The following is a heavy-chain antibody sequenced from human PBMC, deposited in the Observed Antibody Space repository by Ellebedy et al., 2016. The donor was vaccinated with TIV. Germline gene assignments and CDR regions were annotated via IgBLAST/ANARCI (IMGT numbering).Heavy chain of an antibody. CDR3: ARGGGITGTTFDY. Sequence: ASVKVSCKASGYTFTSYYMHWVRQAPGQGLEWMGWINPNSGGTNYAQKFQGWVTMTRDTSISTAYMELSRLRSDDTAVYYCARGGGITGTTFDYWGQGTLVTVSS. CDR1: GYTFTSYY. D-gene: IGHD1-7*01. V-gene: IGHV1-2*04. J-gene: IGHJ4*02. CDR2: INPNSGGT.